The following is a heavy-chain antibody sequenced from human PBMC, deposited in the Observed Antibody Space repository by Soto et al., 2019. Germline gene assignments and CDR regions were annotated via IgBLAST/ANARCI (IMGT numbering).Heavy chain of an antibody. Sequence: SETLSLTCTVSGGSISSSSYYWGWIRQPPGKGLEWIGSIYYSGSTYYNPSLKSRVTISVDTSKNQFSLKLSSVTAADTAVYYCARQGIQLWVNWGQGTLVTVSS. CDR3: ARQGIQLWVN. D-gene: IGHD5-18*01. CDR1: GGSISSSSYY. V-gene: IGHV4-39*01. J-gene: IGHJ4*02. CDR2: IYYSGST.